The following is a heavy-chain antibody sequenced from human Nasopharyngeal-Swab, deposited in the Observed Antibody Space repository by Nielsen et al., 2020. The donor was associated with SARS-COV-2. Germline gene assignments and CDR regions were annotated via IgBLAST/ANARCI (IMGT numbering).Heavy chain of an antibody. CDR2: ISSSSSYI. Sequence: GESLKISCAASGFTFSSYSMNWVRQAPGKGLEWVSSISSSSSYIYYADSVKGRFTISRDNAKNSLYLQMNSLRAEDTAVYYCARNIISRAFFDSWGQGTLVTVSS. CDR3: ARNIISRAFFDS. J-gene: IGHJ4*02. CDR1: GFTFSSYS. V-gene: IGHV3-21*01. D-gene: IGHD2/OR15-2a*01.